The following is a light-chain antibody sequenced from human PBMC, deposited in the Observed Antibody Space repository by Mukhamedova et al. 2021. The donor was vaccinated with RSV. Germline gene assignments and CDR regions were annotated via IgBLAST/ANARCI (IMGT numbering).Light chain of an antibody. CDR2: DVS. V-gene: IGLV2-14*04. J-gene: IGLJ1*01. CDR1: SSDVGGYNY. CDR3: SSYTSSSTLDV. Sequence: GTSSDVGGYNYVSWYQQHPGKAPKLMIYDVSNRPSGVSNRFSGSKSGNTASLTISGLQAEDEADYYCSSYTSSSTLDVFGTGTKVT.